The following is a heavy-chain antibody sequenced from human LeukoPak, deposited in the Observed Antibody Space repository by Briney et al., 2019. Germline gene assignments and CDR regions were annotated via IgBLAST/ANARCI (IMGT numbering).Heavy chain of an antibody. D-gene: IGHD1-26*01. CDR3: ARDRGSLEYDY. CDR2: ISSSSSYI. Sequence: PGGSLRLSCAASGFTFSSHSMNWVRQAPGKGLEWVSSISSSSSYIYYADSVKGRFTISRDNARNTLYLQMNSLRADDTAVYYCARDRGSLEYDYWGQGTLVTVSS. CDR1: GFTFSSHS. V-gene: IGHV3-21*01. J-gene: IGHJ4*02.